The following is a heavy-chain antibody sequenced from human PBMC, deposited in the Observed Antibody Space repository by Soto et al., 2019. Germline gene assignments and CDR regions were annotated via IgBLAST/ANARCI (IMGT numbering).Heavy chain of an antibody. D-gene: IGHD2-15*01. J-gene: IGHJ4*02. CDR2: IDYSGST. V-gene: IGHV4-39*01. Sequence: QLQLQESGPGLVKPSETLSLTCTVSGGSISSSSYYWGWIRQPPGKGLEWIGSIDYSGSTYYNPSLKSRGTMSVDTFQNQFPLKPSSVTAADTAVYYCASKSGYCSGGSCYSEVGDYWGQGTLVTGSS. CDR3: ASKSGYCSGGSCYSEVGDY. CDR1: GGSISSSSYY.